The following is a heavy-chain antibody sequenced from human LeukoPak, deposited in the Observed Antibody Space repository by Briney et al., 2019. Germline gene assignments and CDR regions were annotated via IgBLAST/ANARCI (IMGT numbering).Heavy chain of an antibody. CDR3: AKDVRHEDTAMVFNWFDP. Sequence: PGRSLRLSXAASGFTFSSYGMHWVRQAPGKGLEWVAVIGYDGSNKYYADSVKGRFTISRDNSKNTLYLQMNSLRAEDTAVYYCAKDVRHEDTAMVFNWFDPWGQGTLVTVSS. CDR2: IGYDGSNK. V-gene: IGHV3-33*06. CDR1: GFTFSSYG. J-gene: IGHJ5*02. D-gene: IGHD5-18*01.